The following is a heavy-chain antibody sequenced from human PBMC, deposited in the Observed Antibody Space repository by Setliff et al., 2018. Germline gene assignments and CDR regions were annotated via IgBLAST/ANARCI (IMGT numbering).Heavy chain of an antibody. J-gene: IGHJ4*02. Sequence: GGSLRLSCAASGFSFSDYYMSWIRQAPGKGLEWISYIGSTGVYTNYTDSVKGRFTIFRDASKNTLYLQMTSLRAEDTAVYYCAKPQVELRWGFESWGQGTLVTVSS. D-gene: IGHD1-7*01. V-gene: IGHV3-11*03. CDR3: AKPQVELRWGFES. CDR1: GFSFSDYY. CDR2: IGSTGVYT.